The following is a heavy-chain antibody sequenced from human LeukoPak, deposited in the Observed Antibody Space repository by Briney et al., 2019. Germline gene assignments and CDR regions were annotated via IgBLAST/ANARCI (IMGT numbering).Heavy chain of an antibody. CDR3: ARDRAGHSSGWFDY. CDR2: ISAYNGNT. D-gene: IGHD6-19*01. Sequence: ASVKVSCKASGYTFTSYGISWVRQAPGQGLEGMGWISAYNGNTNYAQKLQGRVTMTTDTSTSTAYMELRSLRSDDTAVYYCARDRAGHSSGWFDYWGQGTLVTVSS. V-gene: IGHV1-18*01. CDR1: GYTFTSYG. J-gene: IGHJ4*02.